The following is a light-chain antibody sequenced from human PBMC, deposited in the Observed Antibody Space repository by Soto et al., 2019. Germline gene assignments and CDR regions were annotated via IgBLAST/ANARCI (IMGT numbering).Light chain of an antibody. CDR2: DNN. CDR1: SSNIGNNY. J-gene: IGLJ1*01. V-gene: IGLV1-51*01. Sequence: PGQKVTISCSGSSSNIGNNYVSWYQQLPGTAPKLLIYDNNKRPSGIPDRFSGSKSGTSATLGITGLQTGDEADYYCGTWDSSLSAYVFGTGTKVTVL. CDR3: GTWDSSLSAYV.